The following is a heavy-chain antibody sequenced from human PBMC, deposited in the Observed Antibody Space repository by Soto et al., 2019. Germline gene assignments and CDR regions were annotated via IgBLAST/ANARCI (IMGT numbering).Heavy chain of an antibody. Sequence: QVQLVESGGGVVQPGRSLRLSCAASGFIFSSYAMHWVRQPPGKGLEWVAVIVYDGSIKYYADSVKGRFTISRDNSKNTVYLQMNSLRDEDTALYYCATKGRFGALGQAIYWGQGTQVTVSS. CDR1: GFIFSSYA. D-gene: IGHD3-3*01. CDR3: ATKGRFGALGQAIY. CDR2: IVYDGSIK. J-gene: IGHJ4*02. V-gene: IGHV3-30-3*01.